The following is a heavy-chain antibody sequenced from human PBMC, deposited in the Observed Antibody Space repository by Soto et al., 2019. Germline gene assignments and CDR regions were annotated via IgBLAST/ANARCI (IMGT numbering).Heavy chain of an antibody. D-gene: IGHD3-10*01. Sequence: GFTCSDLAGNRVLKETRKGLEWVSTISGGGDSTYYADSVKGRFTISRDNSENTLYLQMNSLRVEDTALYYCAKDKRITMVRGIIIESPYYYGMDVWGQGTTVTVSS. CDR1: GFTCSDLA. J-gene: IGHJ6*02. CDR3: AKDKRITMVRGIIIESPYYYGMDV. CDR2: ISGGGDST. V-gene: IGHV3-23*01.